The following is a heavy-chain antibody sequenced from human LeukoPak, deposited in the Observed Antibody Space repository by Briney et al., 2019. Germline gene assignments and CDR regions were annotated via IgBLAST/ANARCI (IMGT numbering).Heavy chain of an antibody. Sequence: GASVKVSCKASGYTFTNYGISWVRQTPGQGLEWMGLISGYNRNTNYAQKFQGRVTMTTDTSTSTAYMELRSLRSDDTAVYYCARDRRAGRRDHIAAVGPYNWFDPWGQGTLVTVSS. V-gene: IGHV1-18*01. D-gene: IGHD6-13*01. CDR2: ISGYNRNT. J-gene: IGHJ5*02. CDR3: ARDRRAGRRDHIAAVGPYNWFDP. CDR1: GYTFTNYG.